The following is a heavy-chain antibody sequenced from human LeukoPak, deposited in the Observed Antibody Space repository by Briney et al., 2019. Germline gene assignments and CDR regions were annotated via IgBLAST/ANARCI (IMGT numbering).Heavy chain of an antibody. J-gene: IGHJ4*02. CDR1: GGSISSSSYY. CDR3: AKGAPPQN. V-gene: IGHV4-39*07. Sequence: PSETLSLTCTVSGGSISSSSYYWGWIRQPPGKGLEWIGSVYYTGASYYNPSLKSRVTISIDTSKNHFSLNLTSVTAADTAVYYLAKGAPPQNWGQGALVTVSS. CDR2: VYYTGAS.